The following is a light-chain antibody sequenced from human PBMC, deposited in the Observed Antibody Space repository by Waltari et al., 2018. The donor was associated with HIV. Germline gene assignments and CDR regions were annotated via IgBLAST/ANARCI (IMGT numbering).Light chain of an antibody. J-gene: IGKJ4*01. CDR2: AAS. Sequence: IQMTQSPSSLSSSVGDRVTITCRASQGISDSLVWYQQRPGKAPHLLIYAASNLQTGVPSRFTGSGSGTVFTLTITNLQPEDSASYFCLQTSSFPLSFGGGTKVEI. V-gene: IGKV1-12*01. CDR3: LQTSSFPLS. CDR1: QGISDS.